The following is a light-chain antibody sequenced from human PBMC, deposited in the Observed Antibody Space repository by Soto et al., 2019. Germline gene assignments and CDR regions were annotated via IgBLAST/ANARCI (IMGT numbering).Light chain of an antibody. J-gene: IGKJ1*01. CDR3: QQYGSSPRT. CDR2: GPS. CDR1: QSVSSSY. Sequence: EIVLTQSPGTLSLSPGERATLSCRASQSVSSSYLAWYQQKPGQAPRLLIYGPSSRATGIPDRFSGSGSGTDFTLTISRLEPEDFAMYYCQQYGSSPRTFGQGTKVEIK. V-gene: IGKV3-20*01.